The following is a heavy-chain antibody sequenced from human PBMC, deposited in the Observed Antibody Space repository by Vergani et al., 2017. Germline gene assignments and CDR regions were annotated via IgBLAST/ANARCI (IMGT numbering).Heavy chain of an antibody. CDR3: AKAERRHIVVVPAASPGAFDI. CDR2: ISGQNFRT. Sequence: EVQLLESGGGSAQPGESLRLSCVASGFTFTALGLNWVRQAPGKGLEWVSGISGQNFRTHYADSVKGRFTISRDDSKNTVYLQINSLRAEDTAFYYCAKAERRHIVVVPAASPGAFDIWGQGTMVTVSS. V-gene: IGHV3-23*01. CDR1: GFTFTALG. J-gene: IGHJ3*02. D-gene: IGHD2-2*01.